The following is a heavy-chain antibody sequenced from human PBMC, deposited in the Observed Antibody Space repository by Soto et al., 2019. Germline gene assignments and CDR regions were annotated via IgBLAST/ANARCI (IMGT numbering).Heavy chain of an antibody. CDR3: ARGSPTDNCRGGSCYSSWFDP. CDR1: GYTFTSYA. Sequence: GASVKVSCKASGYTFTSYAMHWVRQAPGQRLEWMGWINAGNGNTKYSQKFQGRVTITRDTSASTAYMELSSLRSEDTAVYYCARGSPTDNCRGGSCYSSWFDPWGQGTLVTVSS. J-gene: IGHJ5*02. CDR2: INAGNGNT. V-gene: IGHV1-3*01. D-gene: IGHD2-15*01.